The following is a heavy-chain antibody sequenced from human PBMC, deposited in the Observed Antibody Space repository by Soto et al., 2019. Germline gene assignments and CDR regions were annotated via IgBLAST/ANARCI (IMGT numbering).Heavy chain of an antibody. CDR3: ARVQNDYGDYDFDY. D-gene: IGHD4-17*01. CDR2: INHTGGT. CDR1: GGSVNGYY. J-gene: IGHJ4*02. V-gene: IGHV4-34*01. Sequence: SETLSLTCAVYGGSVNGYYWNWIRQPPGKGLEWIGEINHTGGTHYNPSLKSRVTMSVDTSKNQFSLKLSSVTAADTAVYYCARVQNDYGDYDFDYWGQGTLVTVSS.